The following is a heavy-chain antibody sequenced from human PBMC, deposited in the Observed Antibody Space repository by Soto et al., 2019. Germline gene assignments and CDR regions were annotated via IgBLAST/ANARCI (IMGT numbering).Heavy chain of an antibody. Sequence: ASVKVSCKASGYTFTSYYMHWVRQAPGQGLEWMGIINPSGGSTSYAQKFQGRVTMTRDTSTSTVYMELSSLRSEDTAVYYCARVPHYDFWSGHPYYMDVWGKGTTVTVSS. CDR2: INPSGGST. D-gene: IGHD3-3*01. CDR3: ARVPHYDFWSGHPYYMDV. CDR1: GYTFTSYY. J-gene: IGHJ6*03. V-gene: IGHV1-46*03.